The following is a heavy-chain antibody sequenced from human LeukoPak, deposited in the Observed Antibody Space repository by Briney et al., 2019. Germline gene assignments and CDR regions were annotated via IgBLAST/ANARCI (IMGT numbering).Heavy chain of an antibody. J-gene: IGHJ5*02. Sequence: PGGSLRLSCAASGFTFSSYGMHWVRQAPGKGLEWVAFIRYDGSNKYYADSVKGRFTISRDNSKNTLYLQMNSLRAEDTAVYYCARDPNSGSYYGWFDPWGQGTLVTVSS. CDR2: IRYDGSNK. V-gene: IGHV3-30*02. CDR1: GFTFSSYG. D-gene: IGHD1-26*01. CDR3: ARDPNSGSYYGWFDP.